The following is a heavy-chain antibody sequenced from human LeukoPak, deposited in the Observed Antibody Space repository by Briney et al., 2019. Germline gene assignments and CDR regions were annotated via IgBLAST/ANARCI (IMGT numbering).Heavy chain of an antibody. CDR3: ARSVWSRAFDI. Sequence: PSETLSLTCAVYGGSFSGYYWSWIRQPPGKGLEWIGEINHSGSTNYNPSLKSRVIISVDTSKNQFSLKLSSVTAADTAVYYCARSVWSRAFDIWGQGTMVTVSS. D-gene: IGHD3-3*01. J-gene: IGHJ3*02. CDR2: INHSGST. V-gene: IGHV4-34*01. CDR1: GGSFSGYY.